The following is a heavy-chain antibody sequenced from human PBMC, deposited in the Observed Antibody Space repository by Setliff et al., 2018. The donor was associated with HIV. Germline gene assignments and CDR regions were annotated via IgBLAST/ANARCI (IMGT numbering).Heavy chain of an antibody. V-gene: IGHV4-31*03. CDR1: GGSISSSSYY. CDR3: ATYADRESNRFDP. Sequence: SETLSLTCTVSGGSISSSSYYWGWIRQPPGKGLEWIGYIYYSGSAYYNPSLKSRVTIALDTSKNQFSLKLTSMTAADTAVYYCATYADRESNRFDPWGQGILVTVSS. D-gene: IGHD3-10*01. J-gene: IGHJ5*02. CDR2: IYYSGSA.